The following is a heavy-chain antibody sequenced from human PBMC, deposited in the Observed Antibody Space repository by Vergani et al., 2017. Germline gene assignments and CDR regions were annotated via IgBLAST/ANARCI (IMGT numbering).Heavy chain of an antibody. V-gene: IGHV4-59*02. CDR1: GTSVNSYY. CDR3: ASDTHSGERADR. D-gene: IGHD6-19*01. Sequence: QVKLQESGPGLVKPSETLSLTCTVSGTSVNSYYWSWIRQPPGKGLEWMGYVSFRADTLYDPSVKCRMTISLNTSSNQFSLYLTSVTAEDTAVHYCASDTHSGERADRWGQGIMVTVTS. J-gene: IGHJ5*02. CDR2: VSFRADT.